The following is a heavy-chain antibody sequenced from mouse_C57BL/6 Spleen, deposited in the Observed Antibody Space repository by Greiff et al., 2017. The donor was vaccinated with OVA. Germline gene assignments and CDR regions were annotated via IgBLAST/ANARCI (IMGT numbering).Heavy chain of an antibody. CDR3: ARRRSSGYVDYAMDY. J-gene: IGHJ4*01. V-gene: IGHV1-19*01. Sequence: EVQLQQSGPVLVKPGASVKMSCKASGYTFTDYYMNWVKQSHGKSLEWIGVINPCNGGTSYNQKFKGKATLTVDKSSSTAYMELNSLTSEDSAVYYCARRRSSGYVDYAMDYWGQGTSVTVSS. CDR2: INPCNGGT. D-gene: IGHD3-2*02. CDR1: GYTFTDYY.